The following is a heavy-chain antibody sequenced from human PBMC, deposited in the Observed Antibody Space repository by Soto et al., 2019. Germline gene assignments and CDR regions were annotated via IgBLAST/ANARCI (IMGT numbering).Heavy chain of an antibody. CDR3: ARAVALNADCDY. D-gene: IGHD2-2*01. CDR2: INAGNGNT. CDR1: GYTFTGYA. V-gene: IGHV1-3*01. Sequence: ASLKVSCKASGYTFTGYAMHWVRHAPGQRLEWMGWINAGNGNTKYSQKFQGRVTITRDTSASTAYMELSSLRSEDTAVYYCARAVALNADCDYWGKGTLVTVS. J-gene: IGHJ4*02.